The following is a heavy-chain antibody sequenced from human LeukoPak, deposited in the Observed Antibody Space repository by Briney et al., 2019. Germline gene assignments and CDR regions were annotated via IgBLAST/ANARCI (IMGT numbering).Heavy chain of an antibody. CDR2: ISYSGST. D-gene: IGHD5-18*01. J-gene: IGHJ4*02. CDR1: GGSISSSTSY. CDR3: AKLSGTAMVYFDY. Sequence: SETLSLSCIVSGGSISSSTSYWGWIRQPPGKGLEWIGSISYSGSTYYNPSLKSRVTISVDTSKNQFSLKLSSVTAADTAVYYCAKLSGTAMVYFDYWGQGTLVTVSS. V-gene: IGHV4-39*01.